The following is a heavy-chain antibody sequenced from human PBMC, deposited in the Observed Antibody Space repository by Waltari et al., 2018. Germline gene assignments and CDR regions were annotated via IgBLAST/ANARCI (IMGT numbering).Heavy chain of an antibody. CDR1: GGSFSGYY. Sequence: QVQLQQWGAGLLKPSETLSLTCAVYGGSFSGYYWSWIRQPPGKGLEWIGEIMHSGSTNYHPSLKSRVTISVDTSKNQFSLKLSSVTAADTSVYYCARGYDDIAPAGNVVYWFDPWGQGTLVTVSS. CDR3: ARGYDDIAPAGNVVYWFDP. D-gene: IGHD6-13*01. V-gene: IGHV4-34*01. J-gene: IGHJ5*02. CDR2: IMHSGST.